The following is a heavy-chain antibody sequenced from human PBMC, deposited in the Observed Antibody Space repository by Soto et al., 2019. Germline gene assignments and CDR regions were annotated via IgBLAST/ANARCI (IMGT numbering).Heavy chain of an antibody. Sequence: PSETLSLTCSVSGDSISTVDYFWAWIRQPPGQALEYIGYIYKSTTTYYNPSFESRVAISLDTSKSQFSLNVTSVTAADTAVYFCARGRYCLTGRCFPNWFDSWGQGXLVTVHS. J-gene: IGHJ5*01. V-gene: IGHV4-30-4*01. CDR1: GDSISTVDYF. CDR3: ARGRYCLTGRCFPNWFDS. D-gene: IGHD2-15*01. CDR2: IYKSTTT.